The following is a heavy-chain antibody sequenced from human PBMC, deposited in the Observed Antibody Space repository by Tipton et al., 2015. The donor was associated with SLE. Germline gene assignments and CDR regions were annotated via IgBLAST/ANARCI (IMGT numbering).Heavy chain of an antibody. D-gene: IGHD3-22*01. CDR1: GGSISSSSYY. CDR2: LYYTGST. CDR3: ARTLHDYDSSGYYYWFDP. V-gene: IGHV4-61*05. J-gene: IGHJ5*02. Sequence: LRLSCTVSGGSISSSSYYWGWIRQPPGKGLEWIGYLYYTGSTNYNPSLRSRVTISVDTSKNQFSLKLTSVTAADTSVYFCARTLHDYDSSGYYYWFDPWGQGTLVTVSS.